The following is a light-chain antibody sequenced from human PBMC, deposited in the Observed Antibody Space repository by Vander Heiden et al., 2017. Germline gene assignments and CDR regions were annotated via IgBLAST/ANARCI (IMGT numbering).Light chain of an antibody. J-gene: IGLJ1*01. CDR2: YDD. CDR1: SSNIGNNA. Sequence: QSVLTQPPSVSEAPRQRVTISCSGSSSNIGNNAVNWYQQLPGKAPKLLIYYDDLLPSGVSDRFSGSKSGTSASLAISGLQSEDEADYYCAAWDDSLNGYVLGTGTKV. V-gene: IGLV1-36*01. CDR3: AAWDDSLNGYV.